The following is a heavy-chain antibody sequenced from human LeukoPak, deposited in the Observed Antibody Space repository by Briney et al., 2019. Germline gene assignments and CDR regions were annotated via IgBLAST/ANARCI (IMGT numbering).Heavy chain of an antibody. CDR2: ISYSGDT. J-gene: IGHJ1*01. CDR1: GGSVGSNY. CDR3: ARGSGWYPH. D-gene: IGHD6-19*01. V-gene: IGHV4-59*02. Sequence: SETLSLTCSVSGGSVGSNYWSWVRQPPGKGLEWIGYISYSGDTKYNPSLKSRLSMSVDTSKNQCSLMLISVTAADTAVYYCARGSGWYPHWGQGTLVTVSS.